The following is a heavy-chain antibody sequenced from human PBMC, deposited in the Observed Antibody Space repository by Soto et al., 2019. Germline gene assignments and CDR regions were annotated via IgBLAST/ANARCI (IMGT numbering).Heavy chain of an antibody. CDR1: GFTFSSYG. J-gene: IGHJ4*02. V-gene: IGHV3-33*01. Sequence: GGSLRLSCAASGFTFSSYGMHWVRQAPGKGLEWVAVIWYDGSNKYYADSVKGRFTISRDNSKNTLYLQMNSLRAEDTAVYYCARGIEFREYYDFWSGYYTNFDYWGQGTLVTVSS. CDR2: IWYDGSNK. CDR3: ARGIEFREYYDFWSGYYTNFDY. D-gene: IGHD3-3*01.